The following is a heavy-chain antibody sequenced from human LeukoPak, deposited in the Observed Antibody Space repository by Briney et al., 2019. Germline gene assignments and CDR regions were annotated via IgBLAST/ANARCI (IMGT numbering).Heavy chain of an antibody. J-gene: IGHJ3*02. Sequence: PGRSLRLSCAASGFTFSSYGMHWVRQAPGKGLEWVAVISYDGSNKYYADSVKGRFTISRDNSKNTLYLQMNSLRAEDTAVYYCAKPSSEDAFDIWGQGTMVTVSS. D-gene: IGHD6-19*01. CDR2: ISYDGSNK. CDR3: AKPSSEDAFDI. CDR1: GFTFSSYG. V-gene: IGHV3-30*18.